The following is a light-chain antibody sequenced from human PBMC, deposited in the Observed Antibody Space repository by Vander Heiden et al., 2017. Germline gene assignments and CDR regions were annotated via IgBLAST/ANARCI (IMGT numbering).Light chain of an antibody. CDR2: ATS. CDR1: QSINNY. J-gene: IGKJ2*01. CDR3: QQSYTSPQT. Sequence: DIQMTQSPSSLSASVGDRVTITCRASQSINNYLNWYQQKPGKAPELLVYATSGLQGGVPSRFSGGGSGTHFTLTISSLQPEDFATYYCQQSYTSPQTFGQGTKLEIK. V-gene: IGKV1-39*01.